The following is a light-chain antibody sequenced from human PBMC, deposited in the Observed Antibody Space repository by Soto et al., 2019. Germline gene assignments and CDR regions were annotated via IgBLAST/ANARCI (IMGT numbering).Light chain of an antibody. CDR2: AAS. V-gene: IGKV1-5*01. CDR1: QTIIGY. CDR3: QQYNSYRT. Sequence: DIQMTQSPSSLSASIGDSVTITCRASQTIIGYLNWYQQKPGKAPRLLINAASNLQSGVPSRFSGSGSGTEFTLTISSLRPDDFATYYCQQYNSYRTFGQGTKVDI. J-gene: IGKJ1*01.